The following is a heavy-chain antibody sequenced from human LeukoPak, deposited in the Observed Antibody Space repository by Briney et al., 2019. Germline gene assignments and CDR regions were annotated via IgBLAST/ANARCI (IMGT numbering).Heavy chain of an antibody. CDR2: IYYSGNT. J-gene: IGHJ4*02. D-gene: IGHD6-19*01. V-gene: IGHV4-39*01. CDR3: ARRAAHGGWRFDY. Sequence: SETLSLTCTVSGGSISSSNWWSWVRQPPGKGLEWIGTIYYSGNTYYNPSLDSRATISVDASKTQFSLKLRSVTAADTAVYHCARRAAHGGWRFDYWGQGTLVTVSS. CDR1: GGSISSSNW.